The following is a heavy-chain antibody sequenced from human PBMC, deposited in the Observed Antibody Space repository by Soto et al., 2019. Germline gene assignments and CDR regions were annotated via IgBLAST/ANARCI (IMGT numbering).Heavy chain of an antibody. Sequence: EVQLVESGGGLVAPGGPLRLSCVASGFALTTYTMNWFRQAPGTGLAWVSSINGRSNYKYYSDSVKGRFTVSRDNAQKSLFLQMSRLGPEDTAVYYCVREDGVVGASSAFDSWGQGTLVTVSS. CDR2: INGRSNYK. CDR3: VREDGVVGASSAFDS. CDR1: GFALTTYT. J-gene: IGHJ4*02. V-gene: IGHV3-21*02. D-gene: IGHD1-26*01.